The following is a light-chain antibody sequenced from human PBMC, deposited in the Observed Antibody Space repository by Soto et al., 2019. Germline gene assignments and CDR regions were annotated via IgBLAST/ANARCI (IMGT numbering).Light chain of an antibody. CDR2: AAS. CDR1: QSVSTN. CDR3: QEYSKWPLFT. V-gene: IGKV3-15*01. J-gene: IGKJ3*01. Sequence: EIVVTQSPGILSVSPGDRATLSCRASQSVSTNLAWNQQKPGQAPTLLVYAASTRATGIPARFTGSGSGTDFTLTIASLQSEDFAVYYCQEYSKWPLFTFGPGTRVDIK.